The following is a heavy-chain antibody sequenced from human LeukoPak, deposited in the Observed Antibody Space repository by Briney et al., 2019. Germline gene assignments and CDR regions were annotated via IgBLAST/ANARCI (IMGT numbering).Heavy chain of an antibody. V-gene: IGHV4-30-2*01. J-gene: IGHJ4*02. D-gene: IGHD1-26*01. CDR3: AIEKSGSYAY. Sequence: SQTLSLTCAVSGGSISSGGYSWSWIRQPPGKGLEWIGYIYHSGSTYYHPSLKSRVTISVDTSKNQFSLKVTSVTAADTALYYCAIEKSGSYAYWGQGTLVTVSS. CDR2: IYHSGST. CDR1: GGSISSGGYS.